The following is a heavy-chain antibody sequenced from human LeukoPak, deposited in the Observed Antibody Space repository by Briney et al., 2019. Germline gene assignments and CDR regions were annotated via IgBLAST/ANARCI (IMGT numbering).Heavy chain of an antibody. J-gene: IGHJ4*02. D-gene: IGHD3-22*01. Sequence: ASVKVSCKASGYTFTRYDINWVRQATGQGLEWMGWMNPNSGNTGYAQKFQGRVTMTRNTSISTAYMELSSLRSEDTAVYYCARVFPSYYYDSSGPTDYWGQGTLVTVSS. CDR3: ARVFPSYYYDSSGPTDY. CDR2: MNPNSGNT. V-gene: IGHV1-8*01. CDR1: GYTFTRYD.